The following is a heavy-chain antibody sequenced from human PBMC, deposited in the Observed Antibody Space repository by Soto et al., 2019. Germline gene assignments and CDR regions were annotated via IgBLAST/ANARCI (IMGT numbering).Heavy chain of an antibody. Sequence: PSETLSLTCTVSGGSISSYYWSWIRQPPGKGLEWIGYIYYSGSTNYNPSLKSRVTISVDTSKNQFSLKLSSVTAADTAVYYCASGVTTLEGYFDYWGQGTLVTVSS. CDR1: GGSISSYY. D-gene: IGHD4-17*01. V-gene: IGHV4-59*01. CDR3: ASGVTTLEGYFDY. J-gene: IGHJ4*02. CDR2: IYYSGST.